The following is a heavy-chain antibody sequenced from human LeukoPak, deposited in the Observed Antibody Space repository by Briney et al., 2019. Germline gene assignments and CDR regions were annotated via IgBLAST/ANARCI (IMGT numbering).Heavy chain of an antibody. D-gene: IGHD5-18*01. CDR3: ARDLRGFRSYGHYYGMDV. J-gene: IGHJ6*02. Sequence: PGGSLRLSCAASGFTFDDYAMHWVRQAPGKGLEWVSYISSSGSTIYYADSVKGRFTISRDNAKNSLYLQMNSLRAEDTAVYYCARDLRGFRSYGHYYGMDVWGQGTTVTVSS. V-gene: IGHV3-11*01. CDR2: ISSSGSTI. CDR1: GFTFDDYA.